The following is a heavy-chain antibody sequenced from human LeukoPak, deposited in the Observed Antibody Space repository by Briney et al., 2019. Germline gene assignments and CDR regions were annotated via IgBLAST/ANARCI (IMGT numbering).Heavy chain of an antibody. CDR1: GGSFRGYY. V-gene: IGHV4-34*01. Sequence: KASETLSLTCAVYGGSFRGYYWSWIRQPPGKGLEWIGEINHSGSTNYNPSLKSRVTISVDTSKNQFSLKLSSVTAADTAVYYCARQGPIYYCSSTSCYTDYYHGMDVWGQGTTVTVSS. CDR3: ARQGPIYYCSSTSCYTDYYHGMDV. J-gene: IGHJ6*02. D-gene: IGHD2-2*02. CDR2: INHSGST.